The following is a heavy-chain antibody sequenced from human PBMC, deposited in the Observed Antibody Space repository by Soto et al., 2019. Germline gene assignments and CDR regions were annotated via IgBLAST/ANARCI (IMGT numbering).Heavy chain of an antibody. J-gene: IGHJ3*01. V-gene: IGHV3-23*01. CDR2: ISGSGGST. D-gene: IGHD3-10*01. CDR1: GLTFSSYA. CDR3: AKDHGGLWVRGVTPGVFDF. Sequence: GGSLRLSCAASGLTFSSYAMSWVRQAPGKGLEWVSAISGSGGSTYYADSVKGRFTISRDNSKNTLYLQMNSLRAEDTAVYYCAKDHGGLWVRGVTPGVFDFWGKGTMVTVSS.